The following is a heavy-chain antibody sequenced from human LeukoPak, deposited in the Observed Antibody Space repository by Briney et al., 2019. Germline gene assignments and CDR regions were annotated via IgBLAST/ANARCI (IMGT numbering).Heavy chain of an antibody. CDR2: IYYSGST. Sequence: SETLSLTCTVSGGSISSGDYYWSWIRQPPGKGLEWIGHIYYSGSTHHNPSLKSRVTISVDTSKNQFSLKLSSVTATDTAVYYCARSLLSAGSGSYGFDPWGQGTLVTVSS. CDR1: GGSISSGDYY. J-gene: IGHJ5*02. D-gene: IGHD3-10*01. CDR3: ARSLLSAGSGSYGFDP. V-gene: IGHV4-30-4*01.